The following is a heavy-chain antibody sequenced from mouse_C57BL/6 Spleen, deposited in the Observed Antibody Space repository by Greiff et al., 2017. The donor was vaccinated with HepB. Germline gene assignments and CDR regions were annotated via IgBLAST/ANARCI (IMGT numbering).Heavy chain of an antibody. CDR1: GFTFSDYY. CDR2: INYDGSST. CDR3: ARDRRGNWYFDV. V-gene: IGHV5-16*01. D-gene: IGHD1-1*02. J-gene: IGHJ1*03. Sequence: EVKLVESEGGLVQPGSSMKLSCTASGFTFSDYYMAWVRQVPEKGLEWVANINYDGSSTYYLDSLKSRFIISRDNAKNILYLQMSSLKSEDTATYYCARDRRGNWYFDVWGTGTTVTVSS.